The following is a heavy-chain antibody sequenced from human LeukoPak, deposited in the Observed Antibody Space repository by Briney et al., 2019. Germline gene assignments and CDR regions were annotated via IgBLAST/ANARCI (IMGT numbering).Heavy chain of an antibody. CDR1: GFTFSSYA. CDR2: ITGSGGDS. Sequence: GGSLRLSCAASGFTFSSYAMSWVRQAPGKGLEWVSIITGSGGDSYYADSVKGRFTLSRDSSKNTLYLQMNSLRAEDTALYFCAKKSLWSGPFDYWGQGTLVTVFS. V-gene: IGHV3-23*01. CDR3: AKKSLWSGPFDY. J-gene: IGHJ4*02. D-gene: IGHD3-3*01.